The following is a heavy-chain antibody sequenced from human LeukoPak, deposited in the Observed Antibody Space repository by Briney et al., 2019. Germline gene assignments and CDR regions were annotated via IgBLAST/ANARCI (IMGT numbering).Heavy chain of an antibody. D-gene: IGHD3-10*01. Sequence: GGSLRLSCAASGFTFTNYAMSWVRQAPGKGLEWVSIISGGGGSTYYADSVKGRFTISRDSSKNTLYLQMNSLRAEDTAVYYCAKDHDYYASGPIWGQGTMVTVSS. J-gene: IGHJ3*02. CDR2: ISGGGGST. CDR3: AKDHDYYASGPI. CDR1: GFTFTNYA. V-gene: IGHV3-23*01.